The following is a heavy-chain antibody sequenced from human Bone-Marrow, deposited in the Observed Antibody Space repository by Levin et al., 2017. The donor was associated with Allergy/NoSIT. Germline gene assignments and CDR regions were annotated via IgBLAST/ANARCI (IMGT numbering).Heavy chain of an antibody. J-gene: IGHJ6*02. Sequence: KISCKASGGTFSSYAISWVRQAPGQGLEWMGGIIPIFGTANYAQKFQGRVTITADESTSTAYMELSSLRSEDTAVYYCARDARRCGGDCYGGLADYYYYGMDVWGQGTTVTVSS. CDR2: IIPIFGTA. V-gene: IGHV1-69*01. D-gene: IGHD2-21*02. CDR3: ARDARRCGGDCYGGLADYYYYGMDV. CDR1: GGTFSSYA.